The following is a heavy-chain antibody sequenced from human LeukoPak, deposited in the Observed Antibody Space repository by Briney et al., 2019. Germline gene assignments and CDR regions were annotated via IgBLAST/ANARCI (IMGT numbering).Heavy chain of an antibody. D-gene: IGHD3-22*01. CDR2: IYHSGST. V-gene: IGHV4-4*02. J-gene: IGHJ4*02. CDR1: GGSISSSNW. Sequence: SETLSLTCAVSGGSISSSNWWSWVRQPPGKGLEWIGEIYHSGSTNYNPSLKSRVTISVDKSKNQFSLKLSSVTAADTAVYYCASAARYYDSSGYPRILDYWGQGTLVTVSS. CDR3: ASAARYYDSSGYPRILDY.